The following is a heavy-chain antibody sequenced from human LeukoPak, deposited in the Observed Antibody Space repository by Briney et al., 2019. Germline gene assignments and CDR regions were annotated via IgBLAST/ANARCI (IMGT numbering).Heavy chain of an antibody. Sequence: GGSLRLSCAASGFTFSSYWMSWVRQAPGRGLEWVANIKQDGSEKYYVDSVKGRFTISRDSASLYLQMNNMRAEDTAVYYCARGYETAYSYGYLRHLDYWGQGTLVTVSS. D-gene: IGHD5-24*01. V-gene: IGHV3-7*01. CDR2: IKQDGSEK. CDR1: GFTFSSYW. CDR3: ARGYETAYSYGYLRHLDY. J-gene: IGHJ4*02.